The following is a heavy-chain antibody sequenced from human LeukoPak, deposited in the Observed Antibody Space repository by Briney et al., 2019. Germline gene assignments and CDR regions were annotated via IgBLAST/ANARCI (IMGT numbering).Heavy chain of an antibody. V-gene: IGHV3-21*01. CDR2: ITSSGSHM. J-gene: IGHJ4*02. CDR1: GFTFRSYS. CDR3: ASFMTTVTIPDY. Sequence: GGSLRLSCAASGFTFRSYSMNWVRQAPGKRLEWLSSITSSGSHMYYADSVEGRFTISRDNAKSSLYLQMNSLSAEDTAVYYCASFMTTVTIPDYWGQGTLVTVSS. D-gene: IGHD4-17*01.